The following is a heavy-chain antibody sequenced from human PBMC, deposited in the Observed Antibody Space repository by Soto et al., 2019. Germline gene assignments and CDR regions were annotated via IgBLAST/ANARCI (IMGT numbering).Heavy chain of an antibody. CDR2: VFFTGST. D-gene: IGHD4-17*01. CDR3: AREDGDFVYVH. Sequence: QVQLWESGPGLLRPSETLSLTCTVSGGSIRNYYLTWIRQSPGKGLEWIGHVFFTGSTKYSPSLESRVTISVDTSQNQFSLSLTSVTTADTAVYYCAREDGDFVYVHWGQGTLVTVSS. J-gene: IGHJ4*02. CDR1: GGSIRNYY. V-gene: IGHV4-59*01.